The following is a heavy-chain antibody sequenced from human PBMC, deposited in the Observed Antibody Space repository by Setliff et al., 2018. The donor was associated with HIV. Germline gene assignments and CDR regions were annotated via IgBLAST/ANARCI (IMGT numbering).Heavy chain of an antibody. Sequence: SETLSLTCTVSGGSISSHYWSWIRQPPGKGLDWIGNIYYSGYTNYNPSLKSRVTISVDTSKNQFSLKLTSVTAADTAVYYCARRLQFLEFLHGVGGLDVWGQGTTVTVS. CDR2: IYYSGYT. V-gene: IGHV4-59*08. CDR3: ARRLQFLEFLHGVGGLDV. CDR1: GGSISSHY. J-gene: IGHJ6*02. D-gene: IGHD3-3*01.